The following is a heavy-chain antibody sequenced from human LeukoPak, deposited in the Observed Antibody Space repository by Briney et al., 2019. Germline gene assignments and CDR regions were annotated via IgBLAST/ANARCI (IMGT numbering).Heavy chain of an antibody. V-gene: IGHV1-18*01. CDR2: ISAYNGNT. CDR1: GYTFNSFC. CDR3: ARQSPRASGSSYNDSPDY. Sequence: ASVTVSYKASGYTFNSFCIRWVRQAPGQGLEWMGWISAYNGNTNYRQKLQGRVTMTTDTSTSTAYMDLRSLRSDDTAIYYCARQSPRASGSSYNDSPDYLGQGTLVTVSS. J-gene: IGHJ4*02. D-gene: IGHD3-10*01.